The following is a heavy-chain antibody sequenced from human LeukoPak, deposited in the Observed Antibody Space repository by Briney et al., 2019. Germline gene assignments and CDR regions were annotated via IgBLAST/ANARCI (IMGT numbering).Heavy chain of an antibody. Sequence: PGRSLRLSCAASGFTFSNYGMHWVRQAPGKGLEWVAVIWHNGMNKYYADSVKGRFTTSRDNSKNTLYLQMNSLRAEDTAVYYCARDRGSNDPIDYWGQGTLVTVSS. D-gene: IGHD2-15*01. J-gene: IGHJ4*02. CDR2: IWHNGMNK. CDR1: GFTFSNYG. V-gene: IGHV3-33*01. CDR3: ARDRGSNDPIDY.